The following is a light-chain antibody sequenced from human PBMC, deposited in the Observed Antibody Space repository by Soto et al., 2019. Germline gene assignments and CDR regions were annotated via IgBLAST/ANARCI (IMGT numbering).Light chain of an antibody. V-gene: IGLV2-23*02. CDR2: EVS. CDR3: SSYSGGSTSYD. CDR1: SSDVGSYDL. Sequence: QSVLTQPASVYGSPGRSIPISCTGTSSDVGSYDLVSWYQQHPGKAPKLMIFEVSNRPSGVSNRFSGSKSGNTASLTISGLQAEDEADYYCSSYSGGSTSYDFATGTKVTVL. J-gene: IGLJ1*01.